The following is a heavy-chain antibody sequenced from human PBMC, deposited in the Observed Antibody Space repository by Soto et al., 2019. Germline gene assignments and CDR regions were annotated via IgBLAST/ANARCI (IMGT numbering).Heavy chain of an antibody. J-gene: IGHJ4*02. D-gene: IGHD3-22*01. V-gene: IGHV1-18*01. Sequence: QVQLVQSGAEVKKPGASVKVSCKASGYTFITYGVSWVRQAPGQGLDWLGWISTYNGNTRYAERLQGRVTRTNDTTTNTAYMELRNLRSDDTAVYYCARGPTDYYDNSANYFLDYWGQGTLVTVSS. CDR2: ISTYNGNT. CDR1: GYTFITYG. CDR3: ARGPTDYYDNSANYFLDY.